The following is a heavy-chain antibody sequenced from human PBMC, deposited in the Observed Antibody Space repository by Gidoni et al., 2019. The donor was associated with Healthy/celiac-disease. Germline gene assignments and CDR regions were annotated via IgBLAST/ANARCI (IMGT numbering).Heavy chain of an antibody. J-gene: IGHJ4*02. CDR3: ARSIAAADY. CDR1: GGSCSGYY. CDR2: INHSGST. Sequence: QVQLQHWGAGLLKPSETLSLTCAVYGGSCSGYYWRWICQPPGKGLEGIGEINHSGSTNYNPSLKSRVTISVEKSKNQYSLKMSSVSSADTAVYYCARSIAAADYWGQGTMVTVSS. D-gene: IGHD6-13*01. V-gene: IGHV4-34*01.